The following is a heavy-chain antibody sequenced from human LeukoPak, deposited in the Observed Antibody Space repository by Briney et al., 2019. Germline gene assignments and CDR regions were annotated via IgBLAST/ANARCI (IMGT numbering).Heavy chain of an antibody. CDR3: ARASYYDSSGYYYYYYYMDV. CDR2: IYYSGST. J-gene: IGHJ6*03. V-gene: IGHV4-39*07. CDR1: GGSISSSSYY. D-gene: IGHD3-22*01. Sequence: SETLSLTCTVSGGSISSSSYYWGWIRQPPGKGLEWIGSIYYSGSTYYNPSLKSRVTISVDTSKNQFSLKLSSVTAADTAVYYCARASYYDSSGYYYYYYYMDVWGKGTTVTVSS.